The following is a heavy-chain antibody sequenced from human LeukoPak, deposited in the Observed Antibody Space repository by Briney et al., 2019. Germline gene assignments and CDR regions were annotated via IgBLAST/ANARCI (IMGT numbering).Heavy chain of an antibody. CDR3: AGDAAYYYGMDV. CDR1: GFTFSSYA. J-gene: IGHJ6*02. CDR2: ISYDGSNK. Sequence: GGSLRLSCAASGFTFSSYAMHWVRQAPGKGLEWVAVISYDGSNKYYADSVKGRFTISRDNSKNTLYLQMNSLRAEDTAVYYCAGDAAYYYGMDVWGQGTTVTVSS. V-gene: IGHV3-30-3*01.